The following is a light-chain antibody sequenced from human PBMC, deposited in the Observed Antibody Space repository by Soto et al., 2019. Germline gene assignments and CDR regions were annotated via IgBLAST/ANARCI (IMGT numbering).Light chain of an antibody. Sequence: EIVLTQSPATLSLSPGERATLSCRASQSVSSYLAGYHQKPPRAPRILLYDASTRATSIPARFSGSGSGTDFTLTISSLEPEDFAVYYCQQRSNWLTFGGGTKVDIK. J-gene: IGKJ4*01. CDR3: QQRSNWLT. CDR2: DAS. CDR1: QSVSSY. V-gene: IGKV3-11*01.